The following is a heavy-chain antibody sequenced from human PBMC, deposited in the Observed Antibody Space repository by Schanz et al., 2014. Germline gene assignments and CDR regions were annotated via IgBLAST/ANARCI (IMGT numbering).Heavy chain of an antibody. D-gene: IGHD6-6*01. CDR3: ARDQSPYTNSSDVRYFDY. Sequence: QVHLVQSGAEVKKPGSSVKVSCKASGGTFSSDTFSWVRQAPGQGLEWMGRIIPILGIANYAQKFQGRVTITADRSTSTAYMDLRSLRSDDTAVYYCARDQSPYTNSSDVRYFDYWGQGSLVTVSS. CDR2: IIPILGIA. V-gene: IGHV1-69*08. J-gene: IGHJ4*02. CDR1: GGTFSSDT.